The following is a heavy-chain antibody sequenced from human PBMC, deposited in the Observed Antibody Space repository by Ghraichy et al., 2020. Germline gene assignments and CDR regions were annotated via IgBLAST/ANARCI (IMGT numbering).Heavy chain of an antibody. D-gene: IGHD6-13*01. V-gene: IGHV3-53*01. Sequence: GGSLRLSCAASGFTVSSNYMSWVRQAPGKGLEWVSVIYSGGSTYYADSVKGRFTISRDNSKNTLYLQMNSLRAEDTAVYYCASAYSSSWSSFFDIWGQGTMVTVSS. CDR2: IYSGGST. J-gene: IGHJ3*02. CDR3: ASAYSSSWSSFFDI. CDR1: GFTVSSNY.